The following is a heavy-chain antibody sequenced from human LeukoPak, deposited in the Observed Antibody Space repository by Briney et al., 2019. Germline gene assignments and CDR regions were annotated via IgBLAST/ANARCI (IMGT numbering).Heavy chain of an antibody. V-gene: IGHV4-30-2*03. J-gene: IGHJ4*02. CDR1: GGSISSGGYY. Sequence: SQTLSLTCTVSGGSISSGGYYWSWIRQPPGKGLEWIGYIYYSGSTYYNPSLKSRVTISVDTSKNQFSLKLTSVTAADTAVYYCARTQNDYSSSPVPHWGQGTLVTVSS. CDR3: ARTQNDYSSSPVPH. D-gene: IGHD6-6*01. CDR2: IYYSGST.